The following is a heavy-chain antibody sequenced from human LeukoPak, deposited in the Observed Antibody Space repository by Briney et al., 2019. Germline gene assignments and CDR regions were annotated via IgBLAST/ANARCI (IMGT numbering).Heavy chain of an antibody. Sequence: SVKVSCKASGFTFTSSAVQWVRQARGQRLEWIGWIVVGSGNTNYAQKFQERVTITRDMSTSTAYMELSSLRSEDTAVYYCAAVLAVQQQLVHHPWGQGTLVTVSS. V-gene: IGHV1-58*01. CDR3: AAVLAVQQQLVHHP. D-gene: IGHD6-13*01. CDR1: GFTFTSSA. J-gene: IGHJ5*02. CDR2: IVVGSGNT.